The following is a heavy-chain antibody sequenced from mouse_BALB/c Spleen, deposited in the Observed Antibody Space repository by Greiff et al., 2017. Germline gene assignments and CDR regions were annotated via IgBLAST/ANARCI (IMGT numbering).Heavy chain of an antibody. CDR1: GYTFTDYN. CDR2: IYPYNGGT. V-gene: IGHV1S29*02. D-gene: IGHD1-1*01. J-gene: IGHJ2*01. Sequence: EVQRVESGPELVKPGASVKISCKASGYTFTDYNMHWVKQSHGKSLEWIGYIYPYNGGTGYNQKFKSKATLTVDNSSSTAYMELRSLTSEDSAVYYCARRTTVVAPFDYWGQGTTLTVSS. CDR3: ARRTTVVAPFDY.